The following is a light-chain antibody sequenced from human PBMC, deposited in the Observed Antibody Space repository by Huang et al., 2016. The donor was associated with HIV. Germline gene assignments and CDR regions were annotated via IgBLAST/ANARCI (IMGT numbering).Light chain of an antibody. Sequence: EIVMTQSPATLSVSPGERATLSCRASQSVSSNLAWYQQTPGQAPRLLIYGASPRAAVVPARFSGSGSVTEFTLTISSLQSKDFAVYYCQQYNNWPPWTFGQGTKVEIK. J-gene: IGKJ1*01. CDR3: QQYNNWPPWT. V-gene: IGKV3-15*01. CDR2: GAS. CDR1: QSVSSN.